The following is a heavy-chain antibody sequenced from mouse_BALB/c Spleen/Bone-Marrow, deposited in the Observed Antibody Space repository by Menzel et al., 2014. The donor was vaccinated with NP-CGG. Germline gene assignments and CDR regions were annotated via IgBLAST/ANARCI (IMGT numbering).Heavy chain of an antibody. Sequence: EVQVVESGGGLVKPGGSLKLSCAASGFTSSDYYMYWVRQTPEKRLEWVATISDGGSYTYYPDSVKGRFTVSRDNAKNNLYLQMSSLKSEDTAMYYCAREYGTSYDYYFVVWSAGTPVTVSS. CDR3: AREYGTSYDYYFVV. CDR1: GFTSSDYY. CDR2: ISDGGSYT. D-gene: IGHD1-1*01. V-gene: IGHV5-4*02. J-gene: IGHJ1*01.